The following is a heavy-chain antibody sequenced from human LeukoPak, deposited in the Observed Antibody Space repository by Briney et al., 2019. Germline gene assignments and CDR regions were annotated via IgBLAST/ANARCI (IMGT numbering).Heavy chain of an antibody. CDR2: ISAYNGNT. J-gene: IGHJ4*02. CDR1: GYTFIDYY. V-gene: IGHV1-18*04. Sequence: ASVKVSCKASGYTFIDYYIHWVRQAPGQGLEWMGWISAYNGNTNYAQKLQGRVTMTTDTSTSTAYMELRSLRSDDTAVYYCARTSPGESGYSDYWGQGTLVTVSS. D-gene: IGHD3-22*01. CDR3: ARTSPGESGYSDY.